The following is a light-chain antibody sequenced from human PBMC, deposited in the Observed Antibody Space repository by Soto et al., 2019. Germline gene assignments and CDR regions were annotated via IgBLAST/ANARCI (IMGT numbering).Light chain of an antibody. J-gene: IGKJ1*01. V-gene: IGKV3-20*01. Sequence: ENLLTQSPGTLSLSPGEGATLSCRASRGVSANYLAWYQQKPGQAPTLLIYGASIRAAGIPDRFSGSGSGTDFTLTIRRLEPEDFAVYYCQQYGSSPRAVGQGTKVDIK. CDR3: QQYGSSPRA. CDR2: GAS. CDR1: RGVSANY.